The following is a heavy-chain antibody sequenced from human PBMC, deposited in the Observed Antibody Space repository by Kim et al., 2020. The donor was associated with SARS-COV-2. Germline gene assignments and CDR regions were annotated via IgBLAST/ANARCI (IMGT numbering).Heavy chain of an antibody. V-gene: IGHV4-39*01. Sequence: SETLSLTCTVSGGSISSSSYYWGWIRQPPGKGLEWIGSIYYSGSTYYNPSLKSRVTISVDTSKNQFSLKLSSVTAADTAVYYCARTKVLRYFGAFDIWGQGIMVTVSS. CDR1: GGSISSSSYY. CDR2: IYYSGST. J-gene: IGHJ3*02. D-gene: IGHD3-9*01. CDR3: ARTKVLRYFGAFDI.